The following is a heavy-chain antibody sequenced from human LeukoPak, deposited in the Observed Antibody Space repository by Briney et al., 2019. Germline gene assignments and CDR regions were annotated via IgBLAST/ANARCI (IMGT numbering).Heavy chain of an antibody. D-gene: IGHD6-19*01. Sequence: GGSLRLSRVASGFSFWHYAMSWVPHAPGKGLQWGSQISGTGGATLYAGFARDRFTISRDNSKKTLYRPKSGLRGGHTPLFYCVKGTRETYGWNWFVTWGQGTLLTASS. CDR1: GFSFWHYA. CDR3: VKGTRETYGWNWFVT. J-gene: IGHJ5*02. V-gene: IGHV3-23*01. CDR2: ISGTGGAT.